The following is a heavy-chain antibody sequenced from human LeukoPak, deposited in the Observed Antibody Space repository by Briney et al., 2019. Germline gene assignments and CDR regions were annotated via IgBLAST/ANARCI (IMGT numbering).Heavy chain of an antibody. J-gene: IGHJ4*02. CDR3: ARGRGSSSYVAFDY. CDR2: INHSGST. D-gene: IGHD6-6*01. Sequence: PSETLSLTCTVSGGSISSSSYYWGWIRQPPGKGLEWIGEINHSGSTNYNPSLKSRVTISVDTSKNQFSLKLSSVTAADTAVYYCARGRGSSSYVAFDYWGQGTLVTVSS. CDR1: GGSISSSSYY. V-gene: IGHV4-39*07.